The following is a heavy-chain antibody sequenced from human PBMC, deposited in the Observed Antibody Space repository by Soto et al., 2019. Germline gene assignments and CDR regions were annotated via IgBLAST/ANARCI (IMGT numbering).Heavy chain of an antibody. CDR3: ARRIYDLLTGFYYYGMDV. Sequence: PGGSLRLSCAASGFTFSSYWMSWVRQAPGKGLEWVANIKPDGSEKWYVDSVEGRFTISRDNAKNSLYVQMNSLRAEDTAVYYCARRIYDLLTGFYYYGMDVWGQGTTVTVSS. CDR2: IKPDGSEK. D-gene: IGHD3-9*01. J-gene: IGHJ6*02. CDR1: GFTFSSYW. V-gene: IGHV3-7*02.